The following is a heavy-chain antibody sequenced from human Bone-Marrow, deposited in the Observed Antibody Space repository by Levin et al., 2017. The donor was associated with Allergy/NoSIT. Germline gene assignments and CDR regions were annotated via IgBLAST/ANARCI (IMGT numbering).Heavy chain of an antibody. V-gene: IGHV3-21*01. Sequence: PGGSLRLSCVASGFIFSGHSMNWVRQAPGKGLEWVSSISGRSDYIYYAASVEGRFTISRDNTNNSLFLQMNSLRAEDTAIYYCARASAGLDYWGQGALVTVSS. CDR1: GFIFSGHS. CDR3: ARASAGLDY. D-gene: IGHD2-15*01. J-gene: IGHJ4*02. CDR2: ISGRSDYI.